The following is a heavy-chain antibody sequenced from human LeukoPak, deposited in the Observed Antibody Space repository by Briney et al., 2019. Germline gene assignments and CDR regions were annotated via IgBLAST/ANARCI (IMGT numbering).Heavy chain of an antibody. Sequence: ASVKVSCKASGYTFTIYGISWVRQAPGQGLEWMGWISANNGNTNYAQKLQGRVTMTTDTSTSTAYVELRSLRSDDTAVYYCARAGGNSYAYMDVWGKGTTVTVSS. CDR2: ISANNGNT. D-gene: IGHD5-18*01. CDR1: GYTFTIYG. CDR3: ARAGGNSYAYMDV. V-gene: IGHV1-18*01. J-gene: IGHJ6*03.